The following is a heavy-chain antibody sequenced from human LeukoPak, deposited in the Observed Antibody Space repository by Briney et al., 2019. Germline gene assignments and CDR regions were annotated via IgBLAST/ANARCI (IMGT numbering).Heavy chain of an antibody. CDR3: ARGLDTYKSGVD. D-gene: IGHD1-26*01. Sequence: SETLSLTCAVSGGSFSGYYCTWIRQAPGKGLEWIAEIHTSGSTNYNPSLMSRVSLSLDTSKNQFSLRLSSVTAADTAVYFCARGLDTYKSGVDWGQGTLVTVSS. CDR2: IHTSGST. J-gene: IGHJ4*02. CDR1: GGSFSGYY. V-gene: IGHV4-34*01.